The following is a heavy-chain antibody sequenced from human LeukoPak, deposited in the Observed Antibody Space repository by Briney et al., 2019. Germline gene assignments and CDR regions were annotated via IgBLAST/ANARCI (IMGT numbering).Heavy chain of an antibody. D-gene: IGHD3-10*01. CDR2: IYYSGTT. CDR3: ASQVGYGSGTYYNKLFDY. J-gene: IGHJ4*02. CDR1: GGSISSTSYY. V-gene: IGHV4-39*01. Sequence: SETLSLTCTVSGGSISSTSYYCGWIRQPPGEGLEWIGSIYYSGTTYYNPSLKSRVTISLDTSQNQFSLRLTSVTAADTAVYYCASQVGYGSGTYYNKLFDYWGQGTLLTVSS.